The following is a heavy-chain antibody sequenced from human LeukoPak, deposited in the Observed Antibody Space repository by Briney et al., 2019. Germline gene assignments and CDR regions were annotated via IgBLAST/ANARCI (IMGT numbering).Heavy chain of an antibody. CDR1: GYTFTRYA. Sequence: ASVKVSCKASGYTFTRYAMNWVRQAPGQGLEWMGWINTNTGNPTYAQGFTRRFVFSLDTSVSTAYPQISSLKAEDTAVYYCAREPPGIAVAGPRSGDYWGQGTLVTVSS. CDR3: AREPPGIAVAGPRSGDY. J-gene: IGHJ4*02. D-gene: IGHD6-19*01. V-gene: IGHV7-4-1*02. CDR2: INTNTGNP.